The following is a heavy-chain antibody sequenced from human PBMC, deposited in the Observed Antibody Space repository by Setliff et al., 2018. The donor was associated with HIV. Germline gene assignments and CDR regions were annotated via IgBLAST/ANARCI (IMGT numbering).Heavy chain of an antibody. CDR2: INPKSDGT. D-gene: IGHD2-15*01. CDR3: ARDWWELPALDC. V-gene: IGHV1-2*04. Sequence: GASVKVSCQASGYSFTDYYIHWVRQAPGQGLEWMGWINPKSDGTNYAQKFQGWITMTRDTSISTAYMELSRLRSDDTAVYYCARDWWELPALDCWGQGTRVTVSS. CDR1: GYSFTDYY. J-gene: IGHJ4*02.